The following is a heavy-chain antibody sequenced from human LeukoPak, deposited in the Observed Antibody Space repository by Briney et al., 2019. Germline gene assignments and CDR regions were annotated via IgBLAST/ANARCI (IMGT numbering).Heavy chain of an antibody. D-gene: IGHD3-22*01. CDR2: INRDGSST. Sequence: GGSLRLSCAASGVIFSNYRMHWVRQAPGKGLVWVSRINRDGSSTSYADSVKGRFTISRDNSKNTLYLQMNSLRAEDTAVYYCARDSYYYDSSGYFQVDYWGQGTLVTVSS. CDR1: GVIFSNYR. CDR3: ARDSYYYDSSGYFQVDY. V-gene: IGHV3-74*01. J-gene: IGHJ4*02.